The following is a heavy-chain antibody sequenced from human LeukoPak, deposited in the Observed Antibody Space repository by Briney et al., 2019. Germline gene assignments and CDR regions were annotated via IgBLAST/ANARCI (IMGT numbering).Heavy chain of an antibody. J-gene: IGHJ4*02. CDR3: ARSPTGFGGVIVLYYFDY. Sequence: VASVKLSCKSSGGTFSSYAIRWVRQAPGQGLEWMGRIIPILGIANYAQKLQGRVTMTADTSTSTAYMELRSLRSDDTAVYYCARSPTGFGGVIVLYYFDYWGQGTLVTVSS. CDR2: IIPILGIA. V-gene: IGHV1-69*04. CDR1: GGTFSSYA. D-gene: IGHD3-16*02.